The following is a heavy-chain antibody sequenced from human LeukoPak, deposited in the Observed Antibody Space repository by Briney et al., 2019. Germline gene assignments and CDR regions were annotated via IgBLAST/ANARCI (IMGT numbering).Heavy chain of an antibody. J-gene: IGHJ3*02. CDR1: GGSISSSSYY. Sequence: SETLSLTCTVSGGSISSSSYYWGWIRQPPGKGLEWIGSIYYSGSTYYNPSLKSRVTISVGTSKNQFSLKLSSVTAADTAVYYCATQDIVVVPAAENHDAFDIWGQGTMVTVSS. CDR2: IYYSGST. CDR3: ATQDIVVVPAAENHDAFDI. D-gene: IGHD2-2*01. V-gene: IGHV4-39*01.